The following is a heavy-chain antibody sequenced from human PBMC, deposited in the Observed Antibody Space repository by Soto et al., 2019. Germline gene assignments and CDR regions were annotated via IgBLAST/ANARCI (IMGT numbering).Heavy chain of an antibody. D-gene: IGHD4-4*01. CDR3: ARGGYSGDYYFDY. J-gene: IGHJ4*02. CDR1: GYSFPTSW. V-gene: IGHV5-51*01. Sequence: PRGSLKISCQGSGYSFPTSWIGWVRQMPGKGLEWMGVIYPQDSDTRYSPSFQGQVTISADKSITTAYLQWSSLKASDTAMYYCARGGYSGDYYFDYWGQGTLVTVSS. CDR2: IYPQDSDT.